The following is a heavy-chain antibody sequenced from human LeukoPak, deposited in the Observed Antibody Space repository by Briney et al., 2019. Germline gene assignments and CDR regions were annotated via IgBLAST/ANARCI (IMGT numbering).Heavy chain of an antibody. D-gene: IGHD6-19*01. J-gene: IGHJ6*02. CDR3: ARDQVAGTATKRPRPRYYYYGMDV. Sequence: TGGSLRLSCAGSGFTFSSYAMHWVRQAPGKGLEWVAVISYDGSNKYYADSVKGRFTISRDNSKNTLYLQMNSLRAEDTAVYYCARDQVAGTATKRPRPRYYYYGMDVWGQGTTVTVSS. CDR1: GFTFSSYA. CDR2: ISYDGSNK. V-gene: IGHV3-30*04.